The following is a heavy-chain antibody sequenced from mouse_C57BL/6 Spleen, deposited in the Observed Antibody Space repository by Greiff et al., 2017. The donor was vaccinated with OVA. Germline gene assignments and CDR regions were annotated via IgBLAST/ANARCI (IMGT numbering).Heavy chain of an antibody. Sequence: EVQLHQSGPELVKPGASVKISCKASGYTFTDYYMNWVKQSHGKSLEWIGDINPNNGGTSYNQKFKGKATLTVDKSSSTAYMELRSLTSEDSAVYYCAYWFAYWGQGTLVTVSA. CDR2: INPNNGGT. J-gene: IGHJ3*01. CDR3: AYWFAY. CDR1: GYTFTDYY. V-gene: IGHV1-26*01.